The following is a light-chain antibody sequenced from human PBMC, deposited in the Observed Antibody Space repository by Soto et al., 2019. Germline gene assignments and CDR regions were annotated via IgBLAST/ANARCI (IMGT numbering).Light chain of an antibody. CDR3: QYYGTSTGT. V-gene: IGKV3-20*01. CDR1: QSVSSSH. CDR2: GDS. Sequence: EIVLTQSPDTLSLSPGETATLSCRASQSVSSSHLAWYQQKVGQAPRLLIYGDSRRATGIPDRFSGSGSGTDFTLIINRLYPEDFAVYYCQYYGTSTGTFGQGTKVDIK. J-gene: IGKJ1*01.